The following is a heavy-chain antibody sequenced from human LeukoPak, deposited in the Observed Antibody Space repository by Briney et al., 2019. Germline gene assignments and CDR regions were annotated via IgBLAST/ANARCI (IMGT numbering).Heavy chain of an antibody. V-gene: IGHV3-48*01. Sequence: PGGSLRLSCAASGFTFSSYSMNWVRQAPGKGLEWVSYISSSSSTIYYADSVKGRFTISRDNAKNSLYLQMNSLRAEDTAVYYCARAPYDFWSGYYLGYWGQGTLATVSS. CDR3: ARAPYDFWSGYYLGY. CDR1: GFTFSSYS. D-gene: IGHD3-3*01. J-gene: IGHJ4*02. CDR2: ISSSSSTI.